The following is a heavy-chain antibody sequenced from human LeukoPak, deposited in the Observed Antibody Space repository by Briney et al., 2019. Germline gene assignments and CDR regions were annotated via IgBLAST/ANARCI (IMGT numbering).Heavy chain of an antibody. J-gene: IGHJ2*01. CDR3: AREAAWGNWYFDL. D-gene: IGHD3-16*01. Sequence: PGGSLRLSCAASGFTFSRHGMHWVRQAPGQGLGWVAVIGDTGRAKYYADSVEGRFTASRDNSNKILYLEMNSLRYDDTALYYCAREAAWGNWYFDLWGRGTLVTVSS. CDR1: GFTFSRHG. V-gene: IGHV3-33*08. CDR2: IGDTGRAK.